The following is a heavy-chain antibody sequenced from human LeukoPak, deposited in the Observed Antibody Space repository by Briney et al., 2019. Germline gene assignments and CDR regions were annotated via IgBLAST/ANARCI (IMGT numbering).Heavy chain of an antibody. J-gene: IGHJ2*01. CDR3: ARGGYTTGGYWYLDL. V-gene: IGHV4-59*01. CDR1: GGSISTYY. CDR2: IYYRGST. Sequence: SETLSLTCTVSGGSISTYYWSWTRQPPGKGLEWIGYIYYRGSTSYNPSLKSRVTILVDTSKNQFSLNLSSVTAADTAVYYCARGGYTTGGYWYLDLWGRGTLVTVSS. D-gene: IGHD4-17*01.